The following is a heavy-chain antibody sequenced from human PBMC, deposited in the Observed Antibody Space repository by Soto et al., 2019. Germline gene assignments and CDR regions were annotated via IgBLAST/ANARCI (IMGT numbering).Heavy chain of an antibody. CDR2: ISGSSSST. J-gene: IGHJ3*02. Sequence: EVQLLESVGGLVQPGGSLRLSCAASGFTFNSCAMTWVRQAPGKGLEWVSTISGSSSSTFYADSVKGRFTTSRDNSKNMLYLQMDGLRAEDTAVYYCAKEYIVTTIADAFDIWGQGTMVTVSS. CDR1: GFTFNSCA. CDR3: AKEYIVTTIADAFDI. D-gene: IGHD5-12*01. V-gene: IGHV3-23*01.